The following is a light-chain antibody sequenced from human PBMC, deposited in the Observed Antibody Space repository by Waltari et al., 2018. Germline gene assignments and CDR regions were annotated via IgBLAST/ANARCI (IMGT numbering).Light chain of an antibody. CDR2: GAS. V-gene: IGKV3-20*01. CDR1: QRVSSSY. Sequence: EIVLTQSPGTLSLSPAERATLPCRASQRVSSSYLAWYQQKPGQAPRVLIHGASNRATGIPDRFSGSGSGTDFTLTISRLEPEDFAVYYCQQYGSSPWTFGQGTKVEIK. CDR3: QQYGSSPWT. J-gene: IGKJ1*01.